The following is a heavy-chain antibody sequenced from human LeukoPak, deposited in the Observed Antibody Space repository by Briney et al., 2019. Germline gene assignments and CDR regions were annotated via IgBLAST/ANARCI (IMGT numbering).Heavy chain of an antibody. CDR3: ARHTYYDFWSGYPWGALDV. CDR1: GFTFSDYY. Sequence: GGSLRLSCAASGFTFSDYYMSWIRQAPGKGLEWVSYISSSGSTIYYANSVKGRFTISRDNAKNSLYLQMNSLRAEDTAVYYCARHTYYDFWSGYPWGALDVWGKGTTVTVSS. V-gene: IGHV3-11*04. D-gene: IGHD3-3*01. CDR2: ISSSGSTI. J-gene: IGHJ6*04.